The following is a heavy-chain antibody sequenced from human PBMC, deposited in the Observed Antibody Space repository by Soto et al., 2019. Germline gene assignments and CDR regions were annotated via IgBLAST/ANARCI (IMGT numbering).Heavy chain of an antibody. D-gene: IGHD3-10*01. Sequence: PSETLSLTCTVSGGSISSYYWSWIRQPPGKGLEWIGYIYYSGSTNYNPSLKSRVTISVDTSKNQFSLKLSSVTAADTAVYYCARLHGSGGGYYYYGMDFSGQGITVTVSS. J-gene: IGHJ6*02. CDR2: IYYSGST. V-gene: IGHV4-59*01. CDR3: ARLHGSGGGYYYYGMDF. CDR1: GGSISSYY.